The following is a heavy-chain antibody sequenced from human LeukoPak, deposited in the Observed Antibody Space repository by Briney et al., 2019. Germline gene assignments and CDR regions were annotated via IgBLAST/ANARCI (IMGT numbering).Heavy chain of an antibody. D-gene: IGHD3-10*01. CDR1: GYSFTTYW. V-gene: IGHV5-51*01. Sequence: GESLKISCKTSGYSFTTYWIGWVRQMPGTGLEWVGAIYPDDSDTRSSPSFQGQVVISADRSISTAYLQWNTLKTSDTAMYYCVRQRGASGTINHFDPWGQGTLVTVSS. CDR2: IYPDDSDT. J-gene: IGHJ5*02. CDR3: VRQRGASGTINHFDP.